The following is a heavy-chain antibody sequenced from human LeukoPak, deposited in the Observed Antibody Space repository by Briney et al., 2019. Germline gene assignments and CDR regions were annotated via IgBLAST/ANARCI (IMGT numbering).Heavy chain of an antibody. CDR3: ARGAGNYYDSSGYYGYYYYMDV. Sequence: GASVKVSCKASGYTFTSYYMHWVRQAPGQGLEWMGIINPSGGSTSYAQKFQGRVTMTRDTSTSTVYMELSSLRSEDTAVYYCARGAGNYYDSSGYYGYYYYMDVWGKGTTVTISS. CDR2: INPSGGST. D-gene: IGHD3-22*01. V-gene: IGHV1-46*01. CDR1: GYTFTSYY. J-gene: IGHJ6*03.